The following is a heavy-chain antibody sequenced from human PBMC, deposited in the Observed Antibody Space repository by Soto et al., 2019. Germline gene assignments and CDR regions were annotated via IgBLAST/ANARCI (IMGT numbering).Heavy chain of an antibody. V-gene: IGHV1-8*01. Sequence: ASVKVSCKASGYTFTNYDINWVRQTTGQGLEWMGWMNPNSGNTGYAQKLQGRVTMTRNTSMSTASMELSSLRSEDTVVYYCARGPMSCTSSSCPYFFDYWAQGTLVTVSS. J-gene: IGHJ4*02. CDR2: MNPNSGNT. D-gene: IGHD2-2*01. CDR3: ARGPMSCTSSSCPYFFDY. CDR1: GYTFTNYD.